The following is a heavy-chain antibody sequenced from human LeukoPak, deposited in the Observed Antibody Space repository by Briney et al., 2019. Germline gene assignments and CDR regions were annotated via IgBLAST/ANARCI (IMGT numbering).Heavy chain of an antibody. CDR3: SEGYFEPFDH. D-gene: IGHD2/OR15-2a*01. CDR1: GVSVSTSH. CDR2: LSYTGKT. J-gene: IGHJ4*02. Sequence: SETLSLTCNVSGVSVSTSHWNWIRQRPGKGLEWIGCLSYTGKTDYNPSLKSRVSISLGSSNNHFSLKLTSVTAADTAAYYCSEGYFEPFDHWGQGILVTVSS. V-gene: IGHV4-59*02.